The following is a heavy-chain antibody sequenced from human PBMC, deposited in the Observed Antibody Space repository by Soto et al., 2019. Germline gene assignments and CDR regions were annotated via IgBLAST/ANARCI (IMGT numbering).Heavy chain of an antibody. CDR3: ASALGGPEY. CDR2: LSSDGFGA. V-gene: IGHV3-74*03. J-gene: IGHJ4*02. Sequence: VGSLRLSCASSVFSLSPYWMHWVRQVPGRGLEWVARLSSDGFGAAYADSVKGRFFISRDIARNTLSLQMNSLRADDTAVYYCASALGGPEYWGRGTSVKVTS. CDR1: VFSLSPYW. D-gene: IGHD3-16*01.